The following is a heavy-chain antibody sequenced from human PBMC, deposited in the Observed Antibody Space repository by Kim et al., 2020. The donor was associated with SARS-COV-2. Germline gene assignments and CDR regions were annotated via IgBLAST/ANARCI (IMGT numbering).Heavy chain of an antibody. CDR1: GYSFTSKP. D-gene: IGHD6-25*01. V-gene: IGHV7-4-1*02. CDR2: IKTHTGDP. CDR3: ARAGAAGMGPAY. J-gene: IGHJ4*02. Sequence: ASVKVSCKASGYSFTSKPVNWVRQAPGQGLEWMGWIKTHTGDPTYAQDFTGRFVFSLDTSVNTAYLQINNLQIGDTAVYYCARAGAAGMGPAYWGQGTLVTVSS.